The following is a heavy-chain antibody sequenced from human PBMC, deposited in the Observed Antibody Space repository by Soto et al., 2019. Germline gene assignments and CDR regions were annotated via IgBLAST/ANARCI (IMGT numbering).Heavy chain of an antibody. CDR1: GFTFSSYS. CDR2: ISSSSSTI. V-gene: IGHV3-48*02. J-gene: IGHJ4*01. Sequence: EVQLVESGGGLVQPGGSLRLSCAASGFTFSSYSMNWVRQAPGKGLEWVSYISSSSSTIYYADSVKGRVTNSKYNAKNTRYLRMNIRSDVATAVYYSARGARGMFWEQQRGTFYYWGHGTLVTYSS. D-gene: IGHD3-10*02. CDR3: ARGARGMFWEQQRGTFYY.